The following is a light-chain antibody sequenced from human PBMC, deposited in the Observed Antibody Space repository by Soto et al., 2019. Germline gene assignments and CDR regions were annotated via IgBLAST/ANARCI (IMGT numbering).Light chain of an antibody. J-gene: IGKJ1*01. CDR3: QQYNNWPPWT. CDR1: QSVSSSY. V-gene: IGKV3-20*01. CDR2: GAS. Sequence: EIALTQAPGTLSLSPGERATLSCRAGQSVSSSYLALYQHKPVQAPRLLIYGASSRATGIPDRFSGSGSGTEFTLAISSLQSEDFAVYYCQQYNNWPPWTFGQGTKVDIK.